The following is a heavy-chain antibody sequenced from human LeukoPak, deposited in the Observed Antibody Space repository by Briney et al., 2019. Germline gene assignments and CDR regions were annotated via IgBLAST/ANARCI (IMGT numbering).Heavy chain of an antibody. CDR2: ISGSGSNT. Sequence: GGSLRLSCAASGFTFSTYAMSWVRQAPGKGLEWVSAISGSGSNTYYADSVKGRSTISRDNAKNTLSLQMNSLRAEDTAVYYCAKGGNCSGGSCYLGLDFWGQGTLVTVSS. CDR1: GFTFSTYA. CDR3: AKGGNCSGGSCYLGLDF. J-gene: IGHJ4*02. V-gene: IGHV3-23*01. D-gene: IGHD2-15*01.